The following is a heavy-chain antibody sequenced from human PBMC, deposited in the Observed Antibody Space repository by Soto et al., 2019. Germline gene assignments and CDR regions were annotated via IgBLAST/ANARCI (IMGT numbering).Heavy chain of an antibody. CDR3: AQIQGRWLPDY. V-gene: IGHV2-26*01. Sequence: QVTLKESGPVLVKPTETLTLTCTVAGFSLSNARMGVSWIRQPPGKALEWLAHIFSNDEKSYSTSLKSRLTISKDTSKSQVVLTMTNMDPVHTATYCCAQIQGRWLPDYWRQGTLVTVFS. D-gene: IGHD5-12*01. CDR1: GFSLSNARMG. J-gene: IGHJ4*02. CDR2: IFSNDEK.